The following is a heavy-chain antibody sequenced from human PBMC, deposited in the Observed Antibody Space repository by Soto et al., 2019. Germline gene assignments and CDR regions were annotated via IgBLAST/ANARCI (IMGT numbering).Heavy chain of an antibody. V-gene: IGHV4-4*02. CDR1: GGSISSSNW. CDR3: AKLAVAGTFYYYYGMDV. J-gene: IGHJ6*02. D-gene: IGHD6-19*01. CDR2: IYHSGST. Sequence: SETLSLTCAVSGGSISSSNWWSWVRQPPGKGLEWIGEIYHSGSTNYNPSLKSRVTISVDKSKNQFSLKLSSVTAADTAVYYCAKLAVAGTFYYYYGMDVWGQGTTVTVSS.